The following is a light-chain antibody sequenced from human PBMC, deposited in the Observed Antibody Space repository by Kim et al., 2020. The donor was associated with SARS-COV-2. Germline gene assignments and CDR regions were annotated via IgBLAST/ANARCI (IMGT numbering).Light chain of an antibody. V-gene: IGKV3-20*01. CDR1: QSVGITG. CDR2: GAP. J-gene: IGKJ1*01. CDR3: QRYSSTHWT. Sequence: SPREKAPLSCAARQSVGITGVASDQKKPRPTPRLPIYGAPSRATGVPARCSGSGSGTDFTLTINGLEPEDFAVYNCQRYSSTHWTFVQRTKMDIK.